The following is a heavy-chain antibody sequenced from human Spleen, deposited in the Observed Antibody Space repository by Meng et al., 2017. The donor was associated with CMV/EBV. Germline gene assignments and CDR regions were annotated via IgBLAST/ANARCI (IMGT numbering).Heavy chain of an antibody. J-gene: IGHJ5*02. CDR3: ARDHSCASTNCYQGIDP. V-gene: IGHV6-1*01. D-gene: IGHD2-2*01. CDR2: TYYRSKWYN. CDR1: GDSVSSNSAA. Sequence: SETLSLTCAISGDSVSSNSAAWNWIRQSPSRGLEWLGRTYYRSKWYNDYAVSVKSRITINPDTSKNQFSLQLNSVTPEDTAVYYCARDHSCASTNCYQGIDPWGQGTLVTVSS.